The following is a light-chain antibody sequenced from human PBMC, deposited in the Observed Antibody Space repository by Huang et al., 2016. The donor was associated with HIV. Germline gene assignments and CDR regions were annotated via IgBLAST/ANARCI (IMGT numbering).Light chain of an antibody. Sequence: DIQMTQSPSSLSASVGDRVTITCRTSQSISTYFNWYHQRPGRAPKLLIYAASTLQSGVPSRFSGSGSGTDFTLTISSLQPEDFATYYCQQSYSTPATFGQGTKLDIK. V-gene: IGKV1-39*01. CDR1: QSISTY. J-gene: IGKJ2*01. CDR3: QQSYSTPAT. CDR2: AAS.